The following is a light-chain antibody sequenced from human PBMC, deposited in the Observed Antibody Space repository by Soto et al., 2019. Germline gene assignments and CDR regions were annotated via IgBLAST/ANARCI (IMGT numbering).Light chain of an antibody. CDR3: SSYAGSSNV. CDR2: EVS. CDR1: SNDIGDYNY. Sequence: QSALTQPASVSGSPRQSITISCTGTSNDIGDYNYVSWYQQHPGKAPKLMIYEVSNRPSGVSNRFSGSKSGNTASLTVSGLQAEDEADYYCSSYAGSSNVFGTGTKLTVL. V-gene: IGLV2-14*01. J-gene: IGLJ1*01.